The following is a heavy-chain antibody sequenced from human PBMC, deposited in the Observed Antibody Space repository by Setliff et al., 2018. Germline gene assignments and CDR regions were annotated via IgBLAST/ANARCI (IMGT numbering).Heavy chain of an antibody. Sequence: GASVKVSCKASGGTFSSYDISWVRQAPGQGLEWMGRIIPIFGTANYAQKFQGRVTITADKSTSTAYVELSRLRPEDTAVYYCAISTIFGVVSPTPDAFDIWGQGTMVTVSS. CDR3: AISTIFGVVSPTPDAFDI. CDR2: IIPIFGTA. J-gene: IGHJ3*02. D-gene: IGHD3-3*01. V-gene: IGHV1-69*06. CDR1: GGTFSSYD.